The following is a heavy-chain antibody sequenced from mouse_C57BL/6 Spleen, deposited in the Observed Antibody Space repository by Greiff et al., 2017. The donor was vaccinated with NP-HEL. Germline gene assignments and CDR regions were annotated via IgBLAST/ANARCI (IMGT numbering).Heavy chain of an antibody. D-gene: IGHD2-1*01. CDR3: ARNYYGNYGGGFDY. J-gene: IGHJ2*01. Sequence: QVQLQQSGPELVKPGASVKISCKASGYAFSSSWMNWVKQRPGKGLEWIGRIYPGDGDTNYNGKFKGKATLTADNSSSTAYMQLSSLTSEDSAVYFCARNYYGNYGGGFDYWGQGTTLTVSS. V-gene: IGHV1-82*01. CDR2: IYPGDGDT. CDR1: GYAFSSSW.